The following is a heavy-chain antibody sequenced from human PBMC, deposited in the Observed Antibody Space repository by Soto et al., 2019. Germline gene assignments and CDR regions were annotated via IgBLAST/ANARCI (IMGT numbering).Heavy chain of an antibody. J-gene: IGHJ5*02. CDR3: ARAPQTGTIWFDP. CDR2: VGYSGST. V-gene: IGHV4-59*01. CDR1: GASISSYY. D-gene: IGHD1-1*01. Sequence: SETLSLTCTVSGASISSYYWTWIRQPPGKGLECIGYVGYSGSTNSNTSVKTRVTMSLDKSKNQYSLKLSSVTAADTAVYYCARAPQTGTIWFDPWGQGTPVTVSS.